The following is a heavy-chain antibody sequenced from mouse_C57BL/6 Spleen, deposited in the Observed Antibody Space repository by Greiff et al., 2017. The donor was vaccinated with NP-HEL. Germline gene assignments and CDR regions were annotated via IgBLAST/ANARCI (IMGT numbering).Heavy chain of an antibody. CDR3: ARRGVLLRGDYYAMDY. V-gene: IGHV1-64*01. Sequence: VQLQQSGAELVKPGASVKLSCKASGYTFTSYWMHWVKQRPGQGLEWIGMIHPNSGSTNYNEKFKSKATLTVDKSSSTAYMQLSSLTSEDSAVYYCARRGVLLRGDYYAMDYWGQGTSVTVSS. D-gene: IGHD1-1*01. CDR2: IHPNSGST. CDR1: GYTFTSYW. J-gene: IGHJ4*01.